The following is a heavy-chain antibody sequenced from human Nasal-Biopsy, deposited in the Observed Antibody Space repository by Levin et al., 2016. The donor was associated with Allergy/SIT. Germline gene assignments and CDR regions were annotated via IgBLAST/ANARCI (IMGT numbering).Heavy chain of an antibody. CDR1: GFTFSNYG. J-gene: IGHJ4*02. CDR2: ISHSSSAI. D-gene: IGHD6-13*01. Sequence: GESLKISCAASGFTFSNYGMNWVRQAPGKGLEWVAYISHSSSAINYADSVKGRFTISRDNAKNSLYLQMNSLRDEDTAVYYCARAEAAAEDYWGQGTLVTVSS. CDR3: ARAEAAAEDY. V-gene: IGHV3-48*02.